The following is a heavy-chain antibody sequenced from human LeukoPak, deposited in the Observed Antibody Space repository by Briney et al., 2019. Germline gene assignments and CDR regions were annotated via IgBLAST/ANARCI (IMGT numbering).Heavy chain of an antibody. CDR3: VRDLMGSGSTTAYLHH. V-gene: IGHV3-21*03. D-gene: IGHD1-1*01. Sequence: GGSLRLSCAASGFTFSDYSMNWVRQAPGKGLEWVSSISRRSRHVYYAGSVQGRFTISRDNAENSLYLQMNSLRAEDIAVYFCVRDLMGSGSTTAYLHHWGQGTLVTVSS. CDR2: ISRRSRHV. CDR1: GFTFSDYS. J-gene: IGHJ1*01.